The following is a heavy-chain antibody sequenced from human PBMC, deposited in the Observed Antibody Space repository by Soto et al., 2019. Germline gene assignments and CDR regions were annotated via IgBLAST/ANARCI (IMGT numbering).Heavy chain of an antibody. CDR3: VRGSFGYYGP. J-gene: IGHJ5*02. Sequence: GGSLRLSCTTSGFSFGDYAMTWVRQAPGKGLEWVGFIRNPGYGGTTEYATPVKGRFIISRDDSMSSAYLQLNSLKVDDSAVYYCVRGSFGYYGPWGQGTLVTVSS. D-gene: IGHD3-3*01. CDR2: IRNPGYGGTT. CDR1: GFSFGDYA. V-gene: IGHV3-49*04.